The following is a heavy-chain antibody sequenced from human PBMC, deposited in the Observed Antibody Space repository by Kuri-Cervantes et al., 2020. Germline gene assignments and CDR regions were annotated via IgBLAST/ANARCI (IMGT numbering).Heavy chain of an antibody. J-gene: IGHJ3*02. CDR2: INPNSGGT. CDR3: ARDVQMVASSSWGDAFDI. Sequence: ASVKVSCKASGYTFTSYYMHWMRQAPGQGLEWMGWINPNSGGTNYAQKFQGWVTMTRDTSISTAYMELSRLRSDDTAVYYCARDVQMVASSSWGDAFDIWGQGTMVTVSS. CDR1: GYTFTSYY. D-gene: IGHD6-13*01. V-gene: IGHV1-2*04.